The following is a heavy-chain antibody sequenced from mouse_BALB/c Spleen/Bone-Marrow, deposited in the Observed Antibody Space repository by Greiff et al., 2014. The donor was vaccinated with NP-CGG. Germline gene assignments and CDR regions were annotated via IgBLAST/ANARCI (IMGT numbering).Heavy chain of an antibody. CDR2: IYPSDSYT. Sequence: QVQLQQSGAELVRPGASVKLSCKASGYTFTSYWINWVKQRPGQGLEWIGNIYPSDSYTNYNQKFKDNATLTVDKSSSTAYMQHSSPTSEDSAVYYGTRSYGSSYEYYFDYWGQGTTLTVSS. D-gene: IGHD1-1*01. CDR1: GYTFTSYW. V-gene: IGHV1-69*02. CDR3: TRSYGSSYEYYFDY. J-gene: IGHJ2*01.